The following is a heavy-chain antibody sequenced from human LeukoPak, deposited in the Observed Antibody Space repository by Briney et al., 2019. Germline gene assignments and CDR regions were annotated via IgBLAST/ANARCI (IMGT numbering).Heavy chain of an antibody. CDR1: GFTFRRYE. J-gene: IGHJ4*02. CDR2: ISRSGGTI. Sequence: GRSLRLSHAASGFTFRRYEMNGGRQAPRKGLEWVSYISRSGGTIYYADSVKGRFPISRDKAKNSLYMQMSSLRAEDTAVYYCAREYGNRNYWGQGTLVTVSS. CDR3: AREYGNRNY. D-gene: IGHD1-14*01. V-gene: IGHV3-48*03.